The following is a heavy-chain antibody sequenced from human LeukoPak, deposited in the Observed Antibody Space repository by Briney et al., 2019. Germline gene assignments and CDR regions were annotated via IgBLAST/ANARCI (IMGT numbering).Heavy chain of an antibody. Sequence: SETLSLTCAVSGYSISSGYYWGWIRQPPGKGLEWIGYIYYSGSTNYNPSLKSRVTISVDTSKNQFSLKLSSVTAADTAVYYCARDTYYYDSSGYGESPYYYHYMDVWGKGTTVTVSS. V-gene: IGHV4-61*01. D-gene: IGHD3-22*01. CDR2: IYYSGST. CDR3: ARDTYYYDSSGYGESPYYYHYMDV. CDR1: GYSISSGYY. J-gene: IGHJ6*03.